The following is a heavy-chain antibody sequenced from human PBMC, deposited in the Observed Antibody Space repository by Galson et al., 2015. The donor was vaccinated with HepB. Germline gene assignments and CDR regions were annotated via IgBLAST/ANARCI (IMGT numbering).Heavy chain of an antibody. CDR2: IIPIFGSA. V-gene: IGHV1-69*13. Sequence: SVKVSCKASGGTFSTYTLSWVRQAPGQGLEWMGGIIPIFGSANYAQKFQGRVTITADESTSTTYMELRRLRSEDTAVYYCARQYDTSGYYPYWGRGTLVTVSS. CDR3: ARQYDTSGYYPY. J-gene: IGHJ4*02. D-gene: IGHD3-22*01. CDR1: GGTFSTYT.